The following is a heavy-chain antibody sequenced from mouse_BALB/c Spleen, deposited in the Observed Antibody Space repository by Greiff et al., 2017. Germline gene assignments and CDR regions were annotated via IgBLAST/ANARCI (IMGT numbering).Heavy chain of an antibody. V-gene: IGHV1-39*01. CDR2: INPYYGST. J-gene: IGHJ4*01. CDR3: ARCNYYGNDYYAMDY. D-gene: IGHD2-1*01. CDR1: GYSFTDYI. Sequence: EVQLQQTGPELVKPGASVKISCKASGYSFTDYIMLWVKQSHGKSLEWIGNINPYYGSTSYNLKFKGKATLTVDKSSSTAYMQLNSLTSEDSAVYYCARCNYYGNDYYAMDYWGQGTSVTVSS.